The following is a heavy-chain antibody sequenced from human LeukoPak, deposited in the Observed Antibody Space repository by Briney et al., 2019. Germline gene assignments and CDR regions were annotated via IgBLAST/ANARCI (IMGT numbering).Heavy chain of an antibody. V-gene: IGHV3-15*01. CDR1: GFIFSNYA. D-gene: IGHD1-26*01. CDR3: TTGESMVGSTIHIRWAD. Sequence: TGGSLRLSCAASGFIFSNYAMSWVRQAPGKGLEWVGRIKSKTAGGTIDYAAPVKGRFTISRDDSKNTLYLQMNSLKTEDTAVYYCTTGESMVGSTIHIRWADWGQGTLVTVSS. J-gene: IGHJ4*02. CDR2: IKSKTAGGTI.